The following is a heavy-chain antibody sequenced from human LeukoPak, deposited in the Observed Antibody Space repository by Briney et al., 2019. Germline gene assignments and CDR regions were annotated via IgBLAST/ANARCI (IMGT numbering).Heavy chain of an antibody. Sequence: GASVKVSCKASGYTFTSYGISWVRQAPGQGLEWMGWISAYNGNTNYAQKLQGRVTMTTDTSTSTAYMELRSLRSDDTAVYYCARGGLISLANTPLGAFDIWGQGTMVSVSS. CDR3: ARGGLISLANTPLGAFDI. CDR1: GYTFTSYG. CDR2: ISAYNGNT. J-gene: IGHJ3*02. V-gene: IGHV1-18*01. D-gene: IGHD3/OR15-3a*01.